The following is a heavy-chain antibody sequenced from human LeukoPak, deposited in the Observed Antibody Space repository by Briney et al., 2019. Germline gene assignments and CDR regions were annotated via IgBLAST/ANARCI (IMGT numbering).Heavy chain of an antibody. CDR2: ISSSSSYI. D-gene: IGHD3-10*01. CDR1: GLTFRNYW. J-gene: IGHJ6*04. Sequence: PGGSLRLSCAASGLTFRNYWMNWVRQAPGKGLEWVSSISSSSSYIYYADSVKGRFTISRDNAKNSLYLQMNSLRAEDTAVYYCARVSRAYYGSGSYDLDVWAKGPRSPSPQ. V-gene: IGHV3-21*01. CDR3: ARVSRAYYGSGSYDLDV.